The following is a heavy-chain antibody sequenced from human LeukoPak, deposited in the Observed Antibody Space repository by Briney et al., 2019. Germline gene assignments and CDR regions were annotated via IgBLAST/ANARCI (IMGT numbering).Heavy chain of an antibody. J-gene: IGHJ4*02. CDR2: ISSSSSYT. Sequence: PGGSLRLSCAASGFTFSDYYMSWIRQAPGKGLEWVSYISSSSSYTNYADSVKGRFTISRDNAKNSLYLQMNSLRVEDTAVYYCVRIEIRSDLLTGSFDCWDQGALVTVSS. CDR1: GFTFSDYY. V-gene: IGHV3-11*06. CDR3: VRIEIRSDLLTGSFDC. D-gene: IGHD3-9*01.